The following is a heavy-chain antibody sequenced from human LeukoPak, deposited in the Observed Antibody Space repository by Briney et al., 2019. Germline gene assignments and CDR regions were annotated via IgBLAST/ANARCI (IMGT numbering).Heavy chain of an antibody. D-gene: IGHD6-19*01. CDR1: GFTVSSNY. J-gene: IGHJ4*02. CDR2: MYTLGNT. V-gene: IGHV3-66*01. Sequence: GGSLRLSCAASGFTVSSNYMTWVRQAPGKGLEWVSVMYTLGNTYYADSVRGRFTISRDNSKNTLYLQMNSLRAEDTAVYYCARERSGWLFDYWGQGTLVTVSS. CDR3: ARERSGWLFDY.